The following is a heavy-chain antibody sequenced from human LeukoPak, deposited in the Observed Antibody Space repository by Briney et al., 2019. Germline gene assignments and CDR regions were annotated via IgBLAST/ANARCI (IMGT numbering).Heavy chain of an antibody. CDR3: TRHGTRYYYYYMDV. V-gene: IGHV4-59*08. CDR2: VYYSGST. CDR1: GGSFSSYY. Sequence: PSETLSLTCNVSGGSFSSYYWTWIRQPPGKGLEWIGNVYYSGSTNYKSSLKSRVSISVDRSKNQFSLNLSSVTAADTAVYYCTRHGTRYYYYYMDVWGRGTTVTVSS. J-gene: IGHJ6*03.